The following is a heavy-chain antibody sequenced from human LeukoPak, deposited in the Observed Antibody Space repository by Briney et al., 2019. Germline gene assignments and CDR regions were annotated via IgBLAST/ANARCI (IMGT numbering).Heavy chain of an antibody. CDR2: ISGSGGST. V-gene: IGHV3-23*01. CDR1: GFTFSSYA. CDR3: ARDPSGGDDAFDI. J-gene: IGHJ3*02. D-gene: IGHD3-16*01. Sequence: QTGGSLRLSCAASGFTFSSYAMSWVCQAPGKGLEWVSAISGSGGSTYYADSVKGRFTISRDNAKNSLYLQMNSLRAEDTAVYYCARDPSGGDDAFDIWGQGTMVTVSS.